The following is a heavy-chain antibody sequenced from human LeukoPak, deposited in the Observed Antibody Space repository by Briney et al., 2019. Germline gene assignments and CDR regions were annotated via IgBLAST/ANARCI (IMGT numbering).Heavy chain of an antibody. D-gene: IGHD2-15*01. CDR3: ARARGALGYCSGSSCYSGRYYYGMDV. CDR1: GFTFSSYS. J-gene: IGHJ6*02. Sequence: GGSLRLSCAASGFTFSSYSMNWVRQAPGKGLEWVSSISSSSYIYYADSVKGRFTISRDNAKNSLYLQMNSLRAEDTAVYYCARARGALGYCSGSSCYSGRYYYGMDVWGQGTTVTVSS. CDR2: ISSSSYI. V-gene: IGHV3-21*01.